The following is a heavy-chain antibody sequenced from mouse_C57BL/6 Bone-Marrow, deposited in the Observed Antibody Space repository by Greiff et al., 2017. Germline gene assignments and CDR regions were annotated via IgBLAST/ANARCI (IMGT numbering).Heavy chain of an antibody. J-gene: IGHJ3*01. CDR1: GFTFSSYA. Sequence: EVKLQESGEGLVKPGGSLKLSCAASGFTFSSYAMSWVRQTPEKRLEWVAYISSGGDYIYYADTVKGRFTISRDNARNTLYLQMSSLRSEDTAMYYCTRVRLSWFAYWGQGTLVTVSA. D-gene: IGHD2-4*01. CDR3: TRVRLSWFAY. CDR2: ISSGGDYI. V-gene: IGHV5-9-1*02.